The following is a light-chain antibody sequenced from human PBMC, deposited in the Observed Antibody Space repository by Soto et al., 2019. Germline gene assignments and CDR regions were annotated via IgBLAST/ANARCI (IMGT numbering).Light chain of an antibody. V-gene: IGKV4-1*01. CDR1: QSVLFSSNNRNY. J-gene: IGKJ1*01. CDR2: WAS. CDR3: QQYYSTPTWT. Sequence: DIVMTQSPDSLAVSLGERATINCKSSQSVLFSSNNRNYLAWYQQKPGHPPKLLIYWASTRESWVPDRFSGSGSGTDFTLTISSLQADDVAVYYCQQYYSTPTWTFGQGTKVEIK.